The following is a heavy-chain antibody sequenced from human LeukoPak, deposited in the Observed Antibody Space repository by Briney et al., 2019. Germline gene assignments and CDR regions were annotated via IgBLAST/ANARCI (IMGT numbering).Heavy chain of an antibody. V-gene: IGHV3-48*03. CDR3: AKAASGWPFDY. Sequence: GGSLRLSCAASGFNFRSYEMNWVRQAPGKGLEWVSYISNTDETRTYADSVKGRFTISRDNAKNSLHLEMNSLRAEDTAVYYCAKAASGWPFDYWGQGTLVTVSS. D-gene: IGHD6-19*01. J-gene: IGHJ4*02. CDR2: ISNTDETR. CDR1: GFNFRSYE.